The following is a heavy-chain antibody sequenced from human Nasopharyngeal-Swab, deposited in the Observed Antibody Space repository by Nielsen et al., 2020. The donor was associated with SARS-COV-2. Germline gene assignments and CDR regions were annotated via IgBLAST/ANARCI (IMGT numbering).Heavy chain of an antibody. CDR2: IKQDGSEK. J-gene: IGHJ6*02. Sequence: LSLTCAASGFSFSSYWMSWVRQAPGKGLEWVANIKQDGSEKYYVDSVKGRFTISRDNAKNSLYLQTNSLRAEDTAVYYCARRQYGDYYYYYGMDVWCQGTTVTVSS. V-gene: IGHV3-7*03. CDR1: GFSFSSYW. CDR3: ARRQYGDYYYYYGMDV. D-gene: IGHD4-17*01.